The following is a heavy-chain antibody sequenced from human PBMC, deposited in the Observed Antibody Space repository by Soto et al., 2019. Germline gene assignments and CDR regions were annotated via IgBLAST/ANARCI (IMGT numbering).Heavy chain of an antibody. CDR1: GFTFSSYW. CDR3: ARAVIGHYYYYGMDV. J-gene: IGHJ6*02. D-gene: IGHD3-22*01. Sequence: GGSLRLSCAASGFTFSSYWMSWVRQAPGKGLEWVANIKQDGSEKYYVDSVKGRFTISRDNAKNSLYLQMNSLRAEDTAVYYCARAVIGHYYYYGMDVWGQGTTVTVSS. CDR2: IKQDGSEK. V-gene: IGHV3-7*03.